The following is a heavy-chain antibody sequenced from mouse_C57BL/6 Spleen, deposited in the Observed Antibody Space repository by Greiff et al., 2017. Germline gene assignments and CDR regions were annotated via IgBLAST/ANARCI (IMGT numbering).Heavy chain of an antibody. CDR1: GYPFTSYW. J-gene: IGHJ2*01. D-gene: IGHD2-3*01. CDR2: IDPSDSAT. CDR3: ARGGGYYDY. Sequence: VKLQQPGAELVRPGSSVKLSCKASGYPFTSYWMPWVKQRPIKGLEWIGNIDPSDSATHYNQTFKDTATLTVDKSSSTAYMQLSSLTSEVSAVYYCARGGGYYDYWGQGTTLTVSS. V-gene: IGHV1-52*01.